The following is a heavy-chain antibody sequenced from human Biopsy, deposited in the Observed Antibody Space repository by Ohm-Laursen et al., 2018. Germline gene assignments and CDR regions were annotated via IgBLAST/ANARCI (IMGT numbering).Heavy chain of an antibody. V-gene: IGHV4-59*01. J-gene: IGHJ4*02. CDR1: GGSLSSYY. CDR2: ISYTGYT. D-gene: IGHD4-23*01. CDR3: ARGSNDFGGLYFPR. Sequence: TLSLTCTASGGSLSSYYWSWIRQPAGEGLEWIGHISYTGYTSYNASLKSRVTISVDTSRNHFSLRLSSLTAADTAVYYCARGSNDFGGLYFPRWGQGTLLTVSS.